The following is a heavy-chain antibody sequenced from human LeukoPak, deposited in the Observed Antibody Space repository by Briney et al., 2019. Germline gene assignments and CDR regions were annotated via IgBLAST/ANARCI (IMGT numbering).Heavy chain of an antibody. CDR3: ARDGIKGGGGIQGYFQH. J-gene: IGHJ1*01. CDR2: ISYDGSNK. V-gene: IGHV3-30-3*01. CDR1: GFTFSSYA. D-gene: IGHD5-18*01. Sequence: GGSLRLSCAASGFTFSSYAMHWVRQAPGKGLEWVAVISYDGSNKYYADSVKGRFTISRDNSKNTLYLQMNSLRAEDTAVYYCARDGIKGGGGIQGYFQHWGQGTLVTVSS.